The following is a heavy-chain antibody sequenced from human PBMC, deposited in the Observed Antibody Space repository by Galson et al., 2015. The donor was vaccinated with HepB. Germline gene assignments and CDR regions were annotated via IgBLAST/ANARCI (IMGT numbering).Heavy chain of an antibody. Sequence: VSGGSISSSSSYWGWIRQPPGKGLEWIGSIYYSGSTYYNPSLKSRVTISVDTSKNQFSLKLSSVTAADTAVYYCARHPYHYSSGWYFDYWGQGTLVTVSS. V-gene: IGHV4-39*01. CDR3: ARHPYHYSSGWYFDY. CDR2: IYYSGST. J-gene: IGHJ4*02. CDR1: GGSISSSSSY. D-gene: IGHD6-19*01.